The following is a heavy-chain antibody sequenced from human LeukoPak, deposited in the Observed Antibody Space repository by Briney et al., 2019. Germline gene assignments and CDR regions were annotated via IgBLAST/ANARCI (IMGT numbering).Heavy chain of an antibody. CDR3: ARDRGVSQDY. V-gene: IGHV3-74*01. CDR1: GFTFSSYW. D-gene: IGHD3-10*01. Sequence: PGGSLRLSCAASGFTFSSYWMHWVRQAPGKGLVWVSHINSAGSTTSYADSVKGRFTISRDNAKNTLYLQMNSLRVEDMAVYYCARDRGVSQDYWGQGTLVTVS. J-gene: IGHJ4*02. CDR2: INSAGSTT.